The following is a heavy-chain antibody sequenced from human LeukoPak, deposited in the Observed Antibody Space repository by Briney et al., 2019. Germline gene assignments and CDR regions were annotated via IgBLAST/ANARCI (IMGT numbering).Heavy chain of an antibody. CDR1: GDSVSSNTAA. CDR3: ARGIAVYGYYYLDY. CDR2: TYYSSKWYN. D-gene: IGHD5-18*01. Sequence: SQTLSLTCAISGDSVSSNTAAWNWIRQSPSRGLEWLGRTYYSSKWYNDYAVSVKSRITINPDTSKNQFSLQMNSVTHEDTAVYYCARGIAVYGYYYLDYWGQGTLVTVSS. J-gene: IGHJ4*02. V-gene: IGHV6-1*01.